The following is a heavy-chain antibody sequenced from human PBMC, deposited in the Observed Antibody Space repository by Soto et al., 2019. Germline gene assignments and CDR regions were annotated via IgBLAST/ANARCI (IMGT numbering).Heavy chain of an antibody. J-gene: IGHJ6*02. D-gene: IGHD6-19*01. CDR3: ASHLHDSSGWGTNPKYYYYGMDV. V-gene: IGHV4-31*03. Sequence: SETLSLTCTVSGGSINSGGSYWSWIRQHPGKGLEWIGYMYYSGSTYYNPSLKSRVTISADTSKNQVSLKLRYVTAADTAVYYCASHLHDSSGWGTNPKYYYYGMDVWGQGTTVTVSS. CDR1: GGSINSGGSY. CDR2: MYYSGST.